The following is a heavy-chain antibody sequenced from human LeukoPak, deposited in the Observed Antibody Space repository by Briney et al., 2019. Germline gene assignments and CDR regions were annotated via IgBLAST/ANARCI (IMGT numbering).Heavy chain of an antibody. CDR1: GFSFSNYA. CDR3: AKDGADYYDASGVYGDFDY. D-gene: IGHD3-22*01. Sequence: GGFLRLSCAASGFSFSNYAMNWVRQAPGKGLEWVSTISGRDGNTYYADSVKGRFTISRDNSKNTLYLQMNSLRAEDTAVYYCAKDGADYYDASGVYGDFDYCGQGTLVTVSS. J-gene: IGHJ4*02. V-gene: IGHV3-23*01. CDR2: ISGRDGNT.